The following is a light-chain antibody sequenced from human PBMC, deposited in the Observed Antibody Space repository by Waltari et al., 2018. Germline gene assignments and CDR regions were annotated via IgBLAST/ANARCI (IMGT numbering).Light chain of an antibody. CDR3: CSYAGSTTFWV. CDR1: SHYFGNYHL. Sequence: QSALTHPASVFGSPGHSITISCTVNSHYFGNYHLVSLYQQHPGTAPKLMIYEVNARPSGVSNRFSGSKSGNTASLTISGLQPEDEADYYCCSYAGSTTFWVFGTGTKVTVL. CDR2: EVN. J-gene: IGLJ1*01. V-gene: IGLV2-23*02.